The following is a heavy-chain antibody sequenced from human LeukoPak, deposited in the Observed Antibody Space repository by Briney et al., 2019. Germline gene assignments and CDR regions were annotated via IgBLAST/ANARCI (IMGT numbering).Heavy chain of an antibody. CDR3: VRGYYYDSSGYWVRAFDI. CDR1: GRSISSGGYS. V-gene: IGHV4-30-2*01. Sequence: SQTLSLTCAVSGRSISSGGYSWSWIRQPPGKGVEWIGYMYHSGTTHYNPSLKSRVTISVDRSKNQFSLKLSSVTAADTAVYYCVRGYYYDSSGYWVRAFDIWGQGTMVTVSS. J-gene: IGHJ3*02. D-gene: IGHD3-22*01. CDR2: MYHSGTT.